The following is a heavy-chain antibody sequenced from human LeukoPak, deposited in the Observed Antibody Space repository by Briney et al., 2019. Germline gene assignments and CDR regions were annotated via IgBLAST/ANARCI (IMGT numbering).Heavy chain of an antibody. CDR2: IRSKADNYAT. Sequence: GGPLRLSCAASGFTFSGSAIHWVRQASGKGLVWVGRIRSKADNYATGYAASVKGRFTLSRDDSKNTAYLQMNRLKTEDTAVYYCTRVPTRGSGNDYWGQGTQVTVSS. V-gene: IGHV3-73*01. D-gene: IGHD3-10*01. J-gene: IGHJ4*02. CDR1: GFTFSGSA. CDR3: TRVPTRGSGNDY.